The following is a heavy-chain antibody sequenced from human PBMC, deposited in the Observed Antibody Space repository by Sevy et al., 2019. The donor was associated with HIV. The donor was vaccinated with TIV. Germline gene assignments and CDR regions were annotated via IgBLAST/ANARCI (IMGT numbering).Heavy chain of an antibody. CDR3: ASIFKEGYGSGNPSVGDY. V-gene: IGHV4-31*03. D-gene: IGHD3-10*01. CDR2: IYYSGST. Sequence: SQTLSLTCTVSGGSISSGGYYWSWIRQHPGKGLEWIGYIYYSGSTYYNPSLKSRVTMSVDTSKNQFSLKLSSVTAADTAVYYCASIFKEGYGSGNPSVGDYWGQGTLVTVSS. CDR1: GGSISSGGYY. J-gene: IGHJ4*02.